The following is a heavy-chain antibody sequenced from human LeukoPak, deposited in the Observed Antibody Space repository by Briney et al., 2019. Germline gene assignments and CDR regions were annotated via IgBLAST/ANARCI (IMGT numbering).Heavy chain of an antibody. D-gene: IGHD2-15*01. CDR2: FNPSGGST. CDR3: ARVGEGYCSGGSCPFDY. J-gene: IGHJ4*02. CDR1: GYTFTSYY. Sequence: ASVKVSCKASGYTFTSYYMHWVRQAPGQGLEWMGIFNPSGGSTSYAQKFQGRVTMTRDTSTSTVYMELSSLRSEDTAVYYCARVGEGYCSGGSCPFDYWGQGTLVTVSS. V-gene: IGHV1-46*01.